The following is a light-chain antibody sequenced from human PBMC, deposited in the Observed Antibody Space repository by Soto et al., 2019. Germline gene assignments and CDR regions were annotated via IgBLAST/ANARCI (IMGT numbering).Light chain of an antibody. V-gene: IGKV3D-15*01. CDR2: DAS. CDR1: QSINDN. J-gene: IGKJ4*01. Sequence: ETVLTQSPATLSVSPGGGATLSCRTSQSINDNLACYQQMPGQPPRLLIYDASTTATGFPARFSGGGFGTEFTLTINSLQSEDFAVYYCLQYNNWPLTFGGGTKVAIK. CDR3: LQYNNWPLT.